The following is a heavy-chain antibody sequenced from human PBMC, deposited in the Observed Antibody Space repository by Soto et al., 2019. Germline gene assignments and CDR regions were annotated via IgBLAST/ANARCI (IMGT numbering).Heavy chain of an antibody. CDR2: ISSSGSTI. Sequence: QVQLVEAGGTLVKPGGSLILSCAASAFTFSDYYMSWIRQAPGKGLEWVSYISSSGSTIYYADSVKGRFTISRDNAKKSRFLEMNSLRAEDTAVYYCARSAFFGVVVSYFYMDGWGRGTTGTVSS. CDR3: ARSAFFGVVVSYFYMDG. J-gene: IGHJ6*03. CDR1: AFTFSDYY. D-gene: IGHD3-3*01. V-gene: IGHV3-11*01.